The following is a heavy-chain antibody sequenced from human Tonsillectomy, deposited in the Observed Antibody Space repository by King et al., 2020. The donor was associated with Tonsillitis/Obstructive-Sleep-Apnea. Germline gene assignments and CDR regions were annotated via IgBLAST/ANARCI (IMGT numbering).Heavy chain of an antibody. CDR3: ARLYNWHDPYFFED. D-gene: IGHD1-1*01. J-gene: IGHJ4*02. CDR1: GFSLSTSGVG. CDR2: IYWDDDK. V-gene: IGHV2-5*02. Sequence: ITLKESGPALVKPPQTLTLTCTFSGFSLSTSGVGVGWIRQPPGKALEWLALIYWDDDKRYSPSLKSRVTITKDTSKNQVVLTMTNMDPVDTGTYYCARLYNWHDPYFFEDWGQGTLVTVSS.